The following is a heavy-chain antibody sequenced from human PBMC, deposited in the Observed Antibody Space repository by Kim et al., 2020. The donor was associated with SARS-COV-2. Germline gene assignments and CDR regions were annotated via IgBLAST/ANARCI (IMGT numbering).Heavy chain of an antibody. CDR3: ARGGDGWYVAY. J-gene: IGHJ4*02. D-gene: IGHD6-19*01. CDR2: ISPYNGNT. CDR1: GYTFGLYG. Sequence: ASVKVSCKTSGYTFGLYGIDWVRQAPGQGLEWMGGISPYNGNTNYAQSFQGRVTMTTDSSTTTVYMELRSLSSDDTAIYYCARGGDGWYVAYWGQGTLVT. V-gene: IGHV1-18*01.